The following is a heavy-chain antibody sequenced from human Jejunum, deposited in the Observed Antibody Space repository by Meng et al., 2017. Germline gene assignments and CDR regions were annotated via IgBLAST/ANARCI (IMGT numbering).Heavy chain of an antibody. CDR1: GNSVSSNNW. CDR2: IYNSGTT. V-gene: IGHV4-28*03. D-gene: IGHD2-21*02. CDR3: ARAKVTSMGYWFDP. Sequence: QVQLQESGPGLVKPSDTLSLTCAVSGNSVSSNNWWGWIRQPPGKGLEWIGDIYNSGTTYYSPSLKSRVTMSVDTSKNQFSLNLRSVAAADTAVYYCARAKVTSMGYWFDPWGQGTLVTVSS. J-gene: IGHJ5*02.